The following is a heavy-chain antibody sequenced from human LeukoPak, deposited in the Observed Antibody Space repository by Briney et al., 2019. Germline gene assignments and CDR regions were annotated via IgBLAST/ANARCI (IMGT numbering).Heavy chain of an antibody. Sequence: ASVKVSCKASGFTFTSYGISLVRQAPGQGLEWMGWISAYNGNTNYAQKLQGRVTMTTDTSTSTAYMELGCLSADDSAVYCCGRGYGVTTDDYWGQGTLVTVSS. V-gene: IGHV1-18*01. J-gene: IGHJ4*02. D-gene: IGHD4-17*01. CDR2: ISAYNGNT. CDR1: GFTFTSYG. CDR3: GRGYGVTTDDY.